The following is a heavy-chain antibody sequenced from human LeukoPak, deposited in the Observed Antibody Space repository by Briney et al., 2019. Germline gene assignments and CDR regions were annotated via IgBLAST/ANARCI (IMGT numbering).Heavy chain of an antibody. D-gene: IGHD2-2*01. CDR2: NSGNT. Sequence: NSGNTGYAQKFQGRVTMTRNTSISTAYMELSSLRSEDTAVYYCARGRGVVVPAATYNWFDPWGQGTLVTVSS. V-gene: IGHV1-8*01. CDR3: ARGRGVVVPAATYNWFDP. J-gene: IGHJ5*02.